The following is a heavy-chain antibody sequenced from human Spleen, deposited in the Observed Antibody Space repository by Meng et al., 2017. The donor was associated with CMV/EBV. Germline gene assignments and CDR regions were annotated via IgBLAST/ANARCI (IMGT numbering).Heavy chain of an antibody. Sequence: SVKVSCKASGGTFSSYAISWVRQAPGQGLEWMGGIIPIFGTANYAQKFQGRVTITTDESTSTAYMELSSLRSEDKAVYYCARGNIAARPDDDYYYGMDVWGQGTTVTVSS. V-gene: IGHV1-69*05. CDR3: ARGNIAARPDDDYYYGMDV. D-gene: IGHD6-6*01. CDR2: IIPIFGTA. CDR1: GGTFSSYA. J-gene: IGHJ6*02.